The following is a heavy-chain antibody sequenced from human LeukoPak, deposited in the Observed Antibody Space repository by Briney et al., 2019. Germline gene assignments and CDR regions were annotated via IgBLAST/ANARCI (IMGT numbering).Heavy chain of an antibody. CDR2: IWYDGSNT. CDR1: GFTFSTYG. V-gene: IGHV3-33*06. D-gene: IGHD3-10*01. Sequence: PGGSLRLSCAASGFTFSTYGMHSVRQAPGKGLEWVAVIWYDGSNTYYADSVKGRFTISRDNSKNTLYLQMNSLRAEDTAVYYCAKDTSRNRYGSFGYWGQGTLVTVSS. J-gene: IGHJ4*02. CDR3: AKDTSRNRYGSFGY.